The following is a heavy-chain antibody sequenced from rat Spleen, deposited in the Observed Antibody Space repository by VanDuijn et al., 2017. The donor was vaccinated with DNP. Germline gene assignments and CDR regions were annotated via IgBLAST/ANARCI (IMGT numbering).Heavy chain of an antibody. CDR2: IDSDGGSS. V-gene: IGHV5-20*01. CDR1: GFTFSDYY. J-gene: IGHJ3*01. CDR3: TIYFNRGDDWFAY. Sequence: EVQLVESGGGLVQPGRSLKLSCVASGFTFSDYYVAWVRQAPAKGLEWVASIDSDGGSSYYRDSVKGRFTVSRDNAKSSLYLQMDSLRSEDTATYYCTIYFNRGDDWFAYWGQGTLVTVSS. D-gene: IGHD1-1*01.